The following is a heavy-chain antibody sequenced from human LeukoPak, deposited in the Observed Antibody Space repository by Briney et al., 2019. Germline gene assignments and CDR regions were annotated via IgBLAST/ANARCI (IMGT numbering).Heavy chain of an antibody. CDR1: GFTFSSYW. V-gene: IGHV3-7*01. CDR2: IKQDGSEK. CDR3: ARGGDYGGNSREVDY. J-gene: IGHJ4*02. D-gene: IGHD4-23*01. Sequence: GGSLRLSCAASGFTFSSYWMSWVRQAPGKGLEWVANIKQDGSEKYYVDSVKGRFTISRDNAKNSLYLQMNSLRAEDTAVYYCARGGDYGGNSREVDYWGQGTLVTVSS.